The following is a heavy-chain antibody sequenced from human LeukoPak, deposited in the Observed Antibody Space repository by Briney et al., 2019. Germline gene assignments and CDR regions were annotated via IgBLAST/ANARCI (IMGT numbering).Heavy chain of an antibody. CDR3: ARVGDRSGNGYSH. Sequence: PGGSLRLSCAASGFTISRSSMHWVRQAPGKGLGFVSAISRSGGNTYYANSVKGRFTISRDTSENTLYLQVGSLRVEDMAVYYCARVGDRSGNGYSHWGQGTLVTVSS. CDR2: ISRSGGNT. V-gene: IGHV3-64*01. CDR1: GFTISRSS. D-gene: IGHD2-2*03. J-gene: IGHJ4*02.